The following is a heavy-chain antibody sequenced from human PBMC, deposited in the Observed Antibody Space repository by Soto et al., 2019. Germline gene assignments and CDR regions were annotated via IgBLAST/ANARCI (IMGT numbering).Heavy chain of an antibody. CDR3: SKELFRGSPMDY. J-gene: IGHJ4*02. D-gene: IGHD1-26*01. Sequence: EVQLLESGGGLVQPGGSLRLSCKASGFTFSNYAMTWVRQAPGKGLEWVSSIRGSGGSTFHADSVKGRFTISRDNSKNTLFLEMNSLRAEDTGIYYCSKELFRGSPMDYWGQGTLVTVSS. V-gene: IGHV3-23*01. CDR1: GFTFSNYA. CDR2: IRGSGGST.